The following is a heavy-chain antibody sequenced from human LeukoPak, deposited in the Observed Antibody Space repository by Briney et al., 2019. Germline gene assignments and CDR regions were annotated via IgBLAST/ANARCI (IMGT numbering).Heavy chain of an antibody. CDR1: GGSISSYY. CDR2: IYYRGST. D-gene: IGHD2-8*01. CDR3: ASGHGSCTNGVCRDY. J-gene: IGHJ4*02. Sequence: SETLSLTCTVSGGSISSYYWSWIRQPPGKGLEWIGYIYYRGSTNYNPSLKSRVTISVDTSKNQFSLKLSSVTAADTAVYYCASGHGSCTNGVCRDYWGQGTLVTVSS. V-gene: IGHV4-59*01.